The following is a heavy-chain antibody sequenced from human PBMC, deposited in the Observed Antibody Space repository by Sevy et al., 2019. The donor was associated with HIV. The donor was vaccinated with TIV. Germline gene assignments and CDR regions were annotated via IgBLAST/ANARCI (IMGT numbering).Heavy chain of an antibody. CDR1: GFTFSSFW. J-gene: IGHJ4*02. Sequence: GGSLRLSCRGSGFTFSSFWMQWVRQAPAKGLEWVANIRQDGNEIYYVDSVKGRFTISRDNAKNALYLQMDGLRVEDTAVYYCARRYFDLWGQGTQVTVSS. CDR3: ARRYFDL. CDR2: IRQDGNEI. V-gene: IGHV3-7*01.